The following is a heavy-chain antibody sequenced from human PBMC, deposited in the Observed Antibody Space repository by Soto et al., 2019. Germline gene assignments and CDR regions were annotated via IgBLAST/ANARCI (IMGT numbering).Heavy chain of an antibody. J-gene: IGHJ6*02. CDR1: GFTFRNYD. CDR2: ISAAGDP. Sequence: EVQLVESGGGLVQPGGSLRLSCEASGFTFRNYDMHLVRQGTGKGLEWVSGISAAGDPDYADSVEGRFTISRENAQNSFFLQMNSLRVGDTDVYYCARTDRDFYGLDVWGQGTTVIVSS. V-gene: IGHV3-13*05. CDR3: ARTDRDFYGLDV.